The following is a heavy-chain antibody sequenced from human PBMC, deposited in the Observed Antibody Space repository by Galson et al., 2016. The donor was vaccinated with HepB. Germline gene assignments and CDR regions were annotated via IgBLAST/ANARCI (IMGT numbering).Heavy chain of an antibody. Sequence: QSGAEVKKPGESLKISCKGSGFTFTSYWIGWVRQMPGKGLEWMGIIYPGNSDTRYSPSFQGQVTMSADKPSSTAYLQWSSLKASDTAMYYCARLSPGAPMMYYYGMDVWGQGTTVTVSS. J-gene: IGHJ6*02. V-gene: IGHV5-51*01. CDR3: ARLSPGAPMMYYYGMDV. CDR2: IYPGNSDT. CDR1: GFTFTSYW. D-gene: IGHD3-22*01.